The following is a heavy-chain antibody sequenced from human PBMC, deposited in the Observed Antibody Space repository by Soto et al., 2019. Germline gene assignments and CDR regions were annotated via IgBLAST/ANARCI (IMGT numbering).Heavy chain of an antibody. CDR2: IWANGINK. CDR1: GFPFTTYG. CDR3: VRERGPFDAFDI. J-gene: IGHJ3*02. Sequence: SVRLSCAASGFPFTTYGMHWVRQAPDKGLEWLAVIWANGINKYYADSVRGRFTISRDNSKNTLDLQMNNLRAEDTALYYCVRERGPFDAFDIWGHGTMVTVSS. V-gene: IGHV3-33*01.